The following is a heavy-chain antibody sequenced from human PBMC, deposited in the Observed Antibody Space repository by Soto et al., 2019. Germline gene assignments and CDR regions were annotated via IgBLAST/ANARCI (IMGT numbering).Heavy chain of an antibody. J-gene: IGHJ6*02. Sequence: GASVKVSCKASGYTFTSYAMHWVRHAPERRLEWMGWINAGNGNTKYSQKFQGRVTITEDTSTDTAYMELSSLRSEDTAVYYCATASHILTGYYTSYYYYGMDVWGQGTTVTVSS. V-gene: IGHV1-3*01. CDR2: INAGNGNT. CDR3: ATASHILTGYYTSYYYYGMDV. D-gene: IGHD3-9*01. CDR1: GYTFTSYA.